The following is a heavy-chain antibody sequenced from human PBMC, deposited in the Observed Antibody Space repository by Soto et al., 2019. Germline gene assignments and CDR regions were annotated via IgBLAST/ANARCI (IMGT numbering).Heavy chain of an antibody. J-gene: IGHJ5*02. CDR1: GYTFTSYA. CDR3: ARGRYYDFWSGPKSRWFDP. D-gene: IGHD3-3*01. V-gene: IGHV1-3*01. Sequence: ASVKVSCKASGYTFTSYAMDWVRQAPGQRLEWMGWINAGNGNTKYSQKFQGRVTITRDTSASTAYMELSSLRSEDTAVYYCARGRYYDFWSGPKSRWFDPWGQGTLVTVSS. CDR2: INAGNGNT.